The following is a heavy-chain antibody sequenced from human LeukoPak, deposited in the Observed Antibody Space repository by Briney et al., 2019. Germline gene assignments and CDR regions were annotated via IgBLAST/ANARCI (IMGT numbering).Heavy chain of an antibody. CDR3: ARDSHYDFWSGKHSYYGLDV. CDR1: GGSITGFY. V-gene: IGHV4-4*07. Sequence: SETLSLTCSVSGGSITGFYWSWIRQSAGKRLEWIGHMPTNGNIIYNPSLKSRVTMSIDTSKNQFSLKLTSVTAADTAVYYCARDSHYDFWSGKHSYYGLDVWGQRTSVTVSS. CDR2: MPTNGNI. J-gene: IGHJ6*02. D-gene: IGHD3-3*01.